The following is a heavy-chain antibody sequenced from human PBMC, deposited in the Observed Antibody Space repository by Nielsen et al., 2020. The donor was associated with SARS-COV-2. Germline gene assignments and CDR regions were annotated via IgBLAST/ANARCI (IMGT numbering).Heavy chain of an antibody. J-gene: IGHJ4*02. CDR3: TRRPPFYDTYYFDY. V-gene: IGHV4-59*08. D-gene: IGHD3-22*01. Sequence: SETLSLTCAVYGGSLSSSSWSWVRQSPGKGLEWIGYIFYNGNTNYSPSLKSRVTISIDSSKNQFSLHLTSVTAADTAVYFCTRRPPFYDTYYFDYWGPGTVVAVSS. CDR2: IFYNGNT. CDR1: GGSLSSSS.